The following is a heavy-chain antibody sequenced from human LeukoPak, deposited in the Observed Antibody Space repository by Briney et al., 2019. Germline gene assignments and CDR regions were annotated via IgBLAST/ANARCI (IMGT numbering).Heavy chain of an antibody. Sequence: GGSLRLSCAASGFTFSNHAMSWARQAPGKGLEWVSSITVDGGRTQYADSVKGRFTISRDNSKNTLYLQMNSLKADDTAKYYCAKDRFGAVAEXPDYWGQGTLVTVSS. CDR1: GFTFSNHA. D-gene: IGHD6-19*01. CDR2: ITVDGGRT. V-gene: IGHV3-23*01. J-gene: IGHJ4*02. CDR3: AKDRFGAVAEXPDY.